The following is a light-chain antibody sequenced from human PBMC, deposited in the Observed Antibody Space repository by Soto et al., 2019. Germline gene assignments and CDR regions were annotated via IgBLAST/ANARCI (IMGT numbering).Light chain of an antibody. Sequence: EIVLTQSPGTLSLSPGERATLSCRASEPVSTSFLAWYQQKPGQAPRLLIYGASTRATGIPARFSGSGSGTEFTLTISSLQSEDFAVYYCQQYNNWPPITFGQGTRLEIK. CDR3: QQYNNWPPIT. CDR1: EPVSTSF. J-gene: IGKJ5*01. V-gene: IGKV3-15*01. CDR2: GAS.